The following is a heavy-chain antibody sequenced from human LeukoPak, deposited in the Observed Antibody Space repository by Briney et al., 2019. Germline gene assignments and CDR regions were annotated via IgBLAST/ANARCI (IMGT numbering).Heavy chain of an antibody. J-gene: IGHJ6*03. CDR3: ARERGYCTNGVCYTEDYYYYYMDV. Sequence: PGGSLRLSCAASGFTFSIYTMNWVRQAPGKGLEWVSSITSSSSYIYYADSVKGRFTISRDNAKNSLYLQMNSLRAEDTAVYYCARERGYCTNGVCYTEDYYYYYMDVWGKGTTVTVSS. CDR2: ITSSSSYI. V-gene: IGHV3-21*01. D-gene: IGHD2-8*01. CDR1: GFTFSIYT.